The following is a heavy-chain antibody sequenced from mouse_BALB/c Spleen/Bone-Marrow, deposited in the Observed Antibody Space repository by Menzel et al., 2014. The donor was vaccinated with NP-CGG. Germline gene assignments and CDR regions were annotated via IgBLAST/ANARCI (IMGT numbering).Heavy chain of an antibody. Sequence: EVKVEESGGGLVQHGGSLKLSCATSGFTFSDYYMYWVRQTPEKRLEWVAYITKGGGSTYCPDIVKGQFTISTDNAKNTLYLQMSRLKSEDTAMYYCARQLADAMDYWGQGTSVTVSS. V-gene: IGHV5-12*02. CDR3: ARQLADAMDY. CDR1: GFTFSDYY. J-gene: IGHJ4*01. CDR2: ITKGGGST. D-gene: IGHD4-1*01.